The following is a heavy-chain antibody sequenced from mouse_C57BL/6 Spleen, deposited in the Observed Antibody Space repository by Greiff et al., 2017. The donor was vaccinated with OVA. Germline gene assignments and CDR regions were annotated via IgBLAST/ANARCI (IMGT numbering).Heavy chain of an antibody. J-gene: IGHJ1*03. Sequence: EVKLMESGGGLVKPGGSLKLSCAASGFTFSDYGMHWVRQAPEKGLEWVAYISSGSSTIYYAVTVKGRFTISRDNAKNTLFLQMTSLRSEDTAMYYCARRHYYGSSSYWYFDVWGTGTTVTVSS. V-gene: IGHV5-17*01. CDR3: ARRHYYGSSSYWYFDV. D-gene: IGHD1-1*01. CDR2: ISSGSSTI. CDR1: GFTFSDYG.